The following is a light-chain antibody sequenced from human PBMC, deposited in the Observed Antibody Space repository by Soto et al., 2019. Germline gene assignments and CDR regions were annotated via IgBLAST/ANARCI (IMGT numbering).Light chain of an antibody. CDR2: GTS. V-gene: IGKV3-20*01. J-gene: IGKJ3*01. CDR3: QQYRGSPPVFT. CDR1: QRVRSNY. Sequence: EIVLTQSPGTLSLSPGERATLSCRASQRVRSNYLAWYQQKPGQTPRLVMYGTSNRATGIPARFSGSGSGTEFILTISRVEPEDFAVYFCQQYRGSPPVFTFGPGTKVEIK.